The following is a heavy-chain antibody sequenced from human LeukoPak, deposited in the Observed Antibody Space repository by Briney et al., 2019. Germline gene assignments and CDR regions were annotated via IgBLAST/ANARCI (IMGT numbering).Heavy chain of an antibody. CDR2: IIPILGIA. CDR3: ASQAHPVAGLGY. V-gene: IGHV1-69*04. D-gene: IGHD6-19*01. J-gene: IGHJ4*02. CDR1: GGTFSSYA. Sequence: GASVKVSCKASGGTFSSYAISWVRQAPGQGLEWMGRIIPILGIANYAQKFQGRVTITADKSTSTAYMELSSLRSEDTAVYYCASQAHPVAGLGYWGQGTLVTVSS.